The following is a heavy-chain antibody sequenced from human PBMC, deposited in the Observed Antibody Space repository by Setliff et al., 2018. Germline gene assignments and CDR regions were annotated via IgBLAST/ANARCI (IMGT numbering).Heavy chain of an antibody. J-gene: IGHJ4*02. V-gene: IGHV4-34*11. CDR2: MHSSGTT. CDR1: GGSFSGYY. CDR3: AREPHYGDYLLDY. Sequence: SETLSLTCAVYGGSFSGYYWSWIRQPPGKGLEWIAYMHSSGTTYRNPSLESRVTMSRDTSKNQFSLDLRSVTAADTAVYFWAREPHYGDYLLDYWGQGTLVTVSS. D-gene: IGHD4-17*01.